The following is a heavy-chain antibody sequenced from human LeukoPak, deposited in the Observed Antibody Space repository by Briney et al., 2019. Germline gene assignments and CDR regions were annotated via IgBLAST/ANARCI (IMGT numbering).Heavy chain of an antibody. CDR1: GGSISSSNW. CDR3: ARDRYSYGLRTNFDY. CDR2: IYYSGST. D-gene: IGHD5-18*01. Sequence: PSETLSLTCAVSGGSISSSNWWSWVRQPPGKGLEWIGSIYYSGSTYYNPSLKSRVTISVDTSKNQFSLKLSSVTAADTAVYYCARDRYSYGLRTNFDYWGQGTLVTVSS. J-gene: IGHJ4*02. V-gene: IGHV4-4*02.